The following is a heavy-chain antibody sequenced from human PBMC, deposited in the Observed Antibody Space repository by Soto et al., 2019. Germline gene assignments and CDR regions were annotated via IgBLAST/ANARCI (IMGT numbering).Heavy chain of an antibody. CDR3: ARRIIDSMFWGVRHNLFAP. D-gene: IGHD3-10*01. Sequence: CKAAEYSCTSYWTGWVCQMPGKGLEWMGRIDPSGSYNNYSPSFQGHVNISADKSIITAYLQWSSLKASDTAMYYCARRIIDSMFWGVRHNLFAPCGQG. J-gene: IGHJ5*02. CDR1: EYSCTSYW. V-gene: IGHV5-10-1*01. CDR2: IDPSGSYN.